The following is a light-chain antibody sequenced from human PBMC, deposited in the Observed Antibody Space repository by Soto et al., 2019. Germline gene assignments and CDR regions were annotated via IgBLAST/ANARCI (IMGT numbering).Light chain of an antibody. CDR2: DAS. Sequence: DIQMTQAPSTLSASVGDRFTITCRASQSISRWLAWYQQKPGKDPXXLIHDASSLQSGVPSRLSGSGSGTQFTLTISSLQPDDFATDYCQQHQSYWSFGQGTKVDIK. J-gene: IGKJ1*01. CDR1: QSISRW. CDR3: QQHQSYWS. V-gene: IGKV1-5*01.